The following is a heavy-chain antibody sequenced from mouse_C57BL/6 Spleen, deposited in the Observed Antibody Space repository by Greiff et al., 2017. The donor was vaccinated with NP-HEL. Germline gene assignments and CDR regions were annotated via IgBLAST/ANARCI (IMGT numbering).Heavy chain of an antibody. Sequence: QVQLQQPGAELVMPGASVKLSCKASGYTFTSYWMHWVKQRPGQGLEWIGEIDPSDSYTNYNHKFKGKSTLTVDKSSSTAYMQLSSLTSEDSAVYYCARGGTGTNYFDYWGQGTTLTVSS. D-gene: IGHD4-1*01. CDR3: ARGGTGTNYFDY. CDR1: GYTFTSYW. CDR2: IDPSDSYT. J-gene: IGHJ2*01. V-gene: IGHV1-69*01.